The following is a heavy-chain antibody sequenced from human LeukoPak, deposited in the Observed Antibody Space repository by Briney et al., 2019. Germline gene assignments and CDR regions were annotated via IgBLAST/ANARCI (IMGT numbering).Heavy chain of an antibody. J-gene: IGHJ4*02. D-gene: IGHD5-12*01. Sequence: SVKVSCKASGYTFTSYGISWVRQAPGQGLEWMGGIIPIFGTANYAQKFQGRVTITTDESTSTAYMELSSLRSEDTAVYYCARGARSGYDSPVDYWGQGTLVTVSS. CDR3: ARGARSGYDSPVDY. CDR2: IIPIFGTA. V-gene: IGHV1-69*05. CDR1: GYTFTSYG.